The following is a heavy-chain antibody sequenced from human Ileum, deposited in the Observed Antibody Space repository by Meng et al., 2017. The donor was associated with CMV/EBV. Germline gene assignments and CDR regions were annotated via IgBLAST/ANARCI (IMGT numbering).Heavy chain of an antibody. CDR2: IHYTGRA. CDR3: AERGGGY. J-gene: IGHJ4*02. D-gene: IGHD1-1*01. CDR1: GVSIRTHY. Sequence: QVPLHQSGPGLVKPSETLSLTCRVSGVSIRTHYWSWVRQTPGKGLEWIASIHYTGRADYSPSLKSRLTISVDTSDSQLSLKLSSVTPADTAMYYCAERGGGYWGQGILVTVSS. V-gene: IGHV4-59*11.